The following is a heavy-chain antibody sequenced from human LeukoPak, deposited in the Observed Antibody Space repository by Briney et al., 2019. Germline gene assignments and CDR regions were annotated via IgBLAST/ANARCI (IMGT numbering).Heavy chain of an antibody. D-gene: IGHD1-26*01. V-gene: IGHV5-51*01. CDR1: GYKFISYW. CDR3: ARLRVTAQGATTGLDY. CDR2: IYAGDSDI. Sequence: GESLKISCQGSGYKFISYWIGWVRQMPGKGLEWMGIIYAGDSDIRYSPSFQGQVTISADRSINTAYLQWSSLKASDSAMYYCARLRVTAQGATTGLDYWGQGTLVTVSS. J-gene: IGHJ4*02.